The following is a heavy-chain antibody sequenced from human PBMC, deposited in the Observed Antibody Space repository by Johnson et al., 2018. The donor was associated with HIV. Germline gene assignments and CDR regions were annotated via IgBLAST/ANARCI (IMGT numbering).Heavy chain of an antibody. CDR3: ARSYSTSWNASDI. J-gene: IGHJ3*02. D-gene: IGHD4-11*01. V-gene: IGHV3-66*02. CDR2: IFSVGDV. Sequence: VQLVESGGGLVQPGGSLRLSCAASGITVGTNYMSWVRQAPGKGLEWVSVIFSVGDVYYADSVKGRFTISRDNSKNTLYLQMNSLRAEDTAVYYCARSYSTSWNASDIWGQGTMVTVSS. CDR1: GITVGTNY.